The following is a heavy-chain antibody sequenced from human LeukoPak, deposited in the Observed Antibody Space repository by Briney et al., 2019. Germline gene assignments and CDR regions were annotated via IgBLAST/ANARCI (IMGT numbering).Heavy chain of an antibody. V-gene: IGHV3-23*01. D-gene: IGHD3-22*01. CDR3: AKDIWYYYDSSGYLTDY. CDR2: ISGSGGST. J-gene: IGHJ4*02. Sequence: GGSLRLSCAASGFTFSSYAMSWVRQAPGKGLEWVSAISGSGGSTYYADSVKGRFTISRDNSKNTLYLQMNSLRAEDTAVYYCAKDIWYYYDSSGYLTDYRGQGTLVTVSS. CDR1: GFTFSSYA.